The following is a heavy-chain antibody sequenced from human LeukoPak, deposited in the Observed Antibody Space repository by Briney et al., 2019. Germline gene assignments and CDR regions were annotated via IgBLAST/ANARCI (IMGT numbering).Heavy chain of an antibody. CDR2: ISGSGGST. CDR3: AKGIWFGELLFDY. Sequence: HTGGSLRLSCAASGFTFSSYAMSWVRQAPGKGLEWVSAISGSGGSTYYADSVKGRFTISRDNSKYTLYLQMNSLRAEDTAVYYCAKGIWFGELLFDYWGQGTLVTVSS. D-gene: IGHD3-10*01. J-gene: IGHJ4*02. CDR1: GFTFSSYA. V-gene: IGHV3-23*01.